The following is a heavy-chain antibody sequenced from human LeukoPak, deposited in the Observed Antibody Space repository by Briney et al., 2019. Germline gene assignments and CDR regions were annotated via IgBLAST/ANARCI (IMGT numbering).Heavy chain of an antibody. D-gene: IGHD3-22*01. V-gene: IGHV4-30-2*01. CDR1: GGSISSGGYS. CDR2: IYHSGST. CDR3: ARADSSRAFDI. Sequence: SETLSLTCAVSGGSISSGGYSWSWIRQPPGKGLEWIGYIYHSGSTYYNPSLKSRVTISVDRSKNQFSLKLSSVTAADTAVYYCARADSSRAFDIWGQGTMVTVSS. J-gene: IGHJ3*02.